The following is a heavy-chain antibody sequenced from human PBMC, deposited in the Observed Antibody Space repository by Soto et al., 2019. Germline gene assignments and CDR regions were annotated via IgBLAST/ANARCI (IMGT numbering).Heavy chain of an antibody. CDR1: GYTFTSYA. J-gene: IGHJ4*02. CDR3: ARPNYDFWSGSRSYYFGY. CDR2: INAGNGNT. Sequence: ASVKVSCKASGYTFTSYAMHWVRQAPGQRLEWMGWINAGNGNTKYSQKFQGRVTITRDTSASTAYMELSSLRSEDTAVYYCARPNYDFWSGSRSYYFGYWGQGTLVTVSS. V-gene: IGHV1-3*01. D-gene: IGHD3-3*01.